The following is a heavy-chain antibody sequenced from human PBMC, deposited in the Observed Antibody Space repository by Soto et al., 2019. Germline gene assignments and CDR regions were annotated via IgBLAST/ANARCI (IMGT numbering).Heavy chain of an antibody. V-gene: IGHV6-1*01. CDR2: TYYRSKWYN. D-gene: IGHD2-2*01. CDR3: ARTLAYCSSTSCYAPWFDP. J-gene: IGHJ5*02. CDR1: GDSVSSNSVA. Sequence: PSQTLSLTCAISGDSVSSNSVAWNWIRQSPSRGLEWLGRTYYRSKWYNDYAVSVKSRITINPDTSKNQFSLQLNSVTPEDTAVYYCARTLAYCSSTSCYAPWFDPWGQGTLVTVSS.